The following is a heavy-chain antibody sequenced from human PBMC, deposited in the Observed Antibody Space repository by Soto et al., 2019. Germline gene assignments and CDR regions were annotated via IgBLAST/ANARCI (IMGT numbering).Heavy chain of an antibody. CDR2: IYYSGST. D-gene: IGHD3-9*01. CDR3: ARVGFPYYDILTGYYGSRAGYFDY. V-gene: IGHV4-61*01. J-gene: IGHJ4*02. Sequence: SETLSLTCTVSGGSVSSGSYYWSWIRQPPGKGLEWIGYIYYSGSTNYNPSLKSRVTISVDTSKNQFSLKLSSVTAADTAVYYCARVGFPYYDILTGYYGSRAGYFDYWGQGNLVTVS. CDR1: GGSVSSGSYY.